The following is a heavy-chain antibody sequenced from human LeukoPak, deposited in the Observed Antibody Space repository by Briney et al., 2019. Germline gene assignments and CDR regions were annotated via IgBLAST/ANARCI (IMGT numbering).Heavy chain of an antibody. D-gene: IGHD3-22*01. Sequence: ASVKVSCKVSGYTLTELSMHWVRQAPGKGLELMGGFDPEDGETIYAQKFQGRVTMTEDTSTDTAYMELSSLRSEDTAVYYCATMSIDDSSGYYYFDYWGQGTLVTVSS. V-gene: IGHV1-24*01. CDR3: ATMSIDDSSGYYYFDY. CDR1: GYTLTELS. J-gene: IGHJ4*02. CDR2: FDPEDGET.